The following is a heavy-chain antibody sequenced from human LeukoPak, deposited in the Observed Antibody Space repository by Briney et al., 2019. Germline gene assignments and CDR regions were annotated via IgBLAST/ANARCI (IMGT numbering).Heavy chain of an antibody. V-gene: IGHV1-46*01. Sequence: ASVKVSCKASGYTFTSYYMHWVRQAPGQGLEWMGIINTSGGSTSYAQKFQGRVTMTRDTSTSTVYMELSSLRSEDTAVYYCASAPASDSSGWSPASYWGQGTLVTVSS. CDR2: INTSGGST. CDR1: GYTFTSYY. D-gene: IGHD6-19*01. CDR3: ASAPASDSSGWSPASY. J-gene: IGHJ4*02.